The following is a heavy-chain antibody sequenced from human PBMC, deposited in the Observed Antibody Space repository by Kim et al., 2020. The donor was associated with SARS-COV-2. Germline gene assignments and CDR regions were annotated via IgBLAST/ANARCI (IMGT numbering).Heavy chain of an antibody. CDR3: ARDQGGITIFGAKGWFDP. D-gene: IGHD3-3*01. V-gene: IGHV1-46*01. Sequence: QGRVTMTRDTSTSTVYMELSSLRSEDTAVYYCARDQGGITIFGAKGWFDPWGQGTLVTVSS. J-gene: IGHJ5*02.